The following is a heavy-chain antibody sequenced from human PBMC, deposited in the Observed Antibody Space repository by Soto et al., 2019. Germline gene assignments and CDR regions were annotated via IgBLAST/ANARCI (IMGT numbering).Heavy chain of an antibody. CDR3: ASGYCYGANCLG. D-gene: IGHD2-15*01. CDR2: IAYDGTIK. CDR1: GFTFSANA. J-gene: IGHJ4*02. V-gene: IGHV3-30-3*01. Sequence: GGSLRLSCASSGFTFSANAMHWVRQAPGKGLEWVAVIAYDGTIKIYRDSVKGRFTISRDDSKSTLYLQMNSLRPEDTAVYYSASGYCYGANCLGWGQGT.